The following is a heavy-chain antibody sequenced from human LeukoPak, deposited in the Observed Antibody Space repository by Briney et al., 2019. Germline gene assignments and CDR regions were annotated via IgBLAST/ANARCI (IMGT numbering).Heavy chain of an antibody. D-gene: IGHD2-2*01. J-gene: IGHJ3*02. V-gene: IGHV3-21*01. Sequence: GRSLRLSCAASGFTFSSYSMNWVRQPPGKGLEWVSSISSSSSYIYYADSVKGRFTISRDKDKNSLYVEMNSLRAEDTAVYYCARGYVPTDAFDIWGQGTMVTVSS. CDR2: ISSSSSYI. CDR3: ARGYVPTDAFDI. CDR1: GFTFSSYS.